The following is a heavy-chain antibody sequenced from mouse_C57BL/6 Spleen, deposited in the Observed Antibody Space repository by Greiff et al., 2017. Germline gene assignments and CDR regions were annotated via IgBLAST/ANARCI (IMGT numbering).Heavy chain of an antibody. V-gene: IGHV1-55*01. D-gene: IGHD1-2*01. CDR1: GYTFTSYW. CDR2: SYPGSGSN. CDR3: ARSGYYCIYAMDY. J-gene: IGHJ4*01. Sequence: QVQLQQPGAELVKPGASVKMSCKASGYTFTSYWITWVKQRPGQGLEWIGESYPGSGSNNYNEKFKSKATLTVDTSSSTAYMQLSSLTSEDSAVYYCARSGYYCIYAMDYWGQGTSVTVSS.